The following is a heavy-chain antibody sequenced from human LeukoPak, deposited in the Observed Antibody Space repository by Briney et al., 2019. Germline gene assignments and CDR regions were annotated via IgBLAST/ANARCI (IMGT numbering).Heavy chain of an antibody. CDR2: IIHSGTT. Sequence: SETLSLTCTVSGYSISSGYLWGWSRQPPGKGLEWIGNIIHSGTTNYNPSLKSRVVISVDTSKTQFSLKLTSVTAADTAVYYCASGSYSFYYMDVWGKGTTVTVSS. V-gene: IGHV4-38-2*02. D-gene: IGHD1-26*01. CDR3: ASGSYSFYYMDV. CDR1: GYSISSGYL. J-gene: IGHJ6*03.